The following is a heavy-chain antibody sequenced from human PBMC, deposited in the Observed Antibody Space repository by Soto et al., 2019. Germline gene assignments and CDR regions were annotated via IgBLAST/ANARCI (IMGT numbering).Heavy chain of an antibody. CDR3: ARKDTLWVERRRLWYGMDV. V-gene: IGHV1-69*13. D-gene: IGHD1-1*01. CDR2: IIPILGTA. CDR1: GGTFSSYA. J-gene: IGHJ6*02. Sequence: SVKVSCKASGGTFSSYAISWVRQAPGQGLEWMGGIIPILGTANYAQKFQGRVTITADESTSTAYMELSSLRSEDTAVYYCARKDTLWVERRRLWYGMDVWGQGTTVTVSS.